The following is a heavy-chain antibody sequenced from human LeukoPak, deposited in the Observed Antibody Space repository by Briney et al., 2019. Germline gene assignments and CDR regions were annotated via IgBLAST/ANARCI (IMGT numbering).Heavy chain of an antibody. CDR2: INPNSGGT. CDR3: ARGRLTMIVVGGADAFDI. V-gene: IGHV1-2*02. J-gene: IGHJ3*02. D-gene: IGHD3-22*01. Sequence: ASVKVSCKASGYTFTGYYMHWVRQAPGQGLEWMGWINPNSGGTNYAQKFQGRVTMTRDTSISTAYMELSRLRSDDTAVYYCARGRLTMIVVGGADAFDIWGQGTMVTVSS. CDR1: GYTFTGYY.